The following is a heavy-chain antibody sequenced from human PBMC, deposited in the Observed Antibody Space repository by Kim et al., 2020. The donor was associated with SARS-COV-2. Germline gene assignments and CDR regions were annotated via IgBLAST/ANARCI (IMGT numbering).Heavy chain of an antibody. D-gene: IGHD3-22*01. V-gene: IGHV3-23*01. CDR3: AKVPERITMIVVVTKVKYYFDY. J-gene: IGHJ4*02. Sequence: TISRDNSKNTLYLQMNSLRAEDTAVYYCAKVPERITMIVVVTKVKYYFDYWGQGTLVTVSS.